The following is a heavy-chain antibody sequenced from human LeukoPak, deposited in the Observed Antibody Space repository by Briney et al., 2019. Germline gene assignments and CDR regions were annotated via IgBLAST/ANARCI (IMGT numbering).Heavy chain of an antibody. J-gene: IGHJ6*03. V-gene: IGHV5-51*01. CDR3: ARSTSSGWFSHYYYMDV. CDR1: GYSFTSYW. D-gene: IGHD6-19*01. Sequence: GESLKISCKGSGYSFTSYWIGWVRQMPGKGLEWMGIIYPGDSDTRYSPSFQGQVPISADKSISTAYLQWSSLKASDTAMYYCARSTSSGWFSHYYYMDVWGKGTTVTVSS. CDR2: IYPGDSDT.